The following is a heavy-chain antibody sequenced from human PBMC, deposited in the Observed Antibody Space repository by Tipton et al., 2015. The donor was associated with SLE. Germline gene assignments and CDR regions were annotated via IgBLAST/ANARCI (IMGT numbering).Heavy chain of an antibody. J-gene: IGHJ2*01. V-gene: IGHV4-34*01. CDR1: GGSFSGYY. CDR2: INHSGST. CDR3: ARARLGYGDYERWYFDL. Sequence: SLTCAVYGGSFSGYYWSWIRQPPGKGLEWIGEINHSGSTNYNPSLKSRVTISVDTSKNQFSLKLSSVTAADTAVYYCARARLGYGDYERWYFDLWGRGTLVTVSS. D-gene: IGHD4-17*01.